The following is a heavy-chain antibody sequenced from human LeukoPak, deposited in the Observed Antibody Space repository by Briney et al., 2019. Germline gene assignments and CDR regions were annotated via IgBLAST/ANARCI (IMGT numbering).Heavy chain of an antibody. J-gene: IGHJ4*02. D-gene: IGHD1-1*01. CDR3: AGELERREGFDY. V-gene: IGHV4-59*01. CDR1: GGSISSYY. Sequence: SETLSLTCTVSGGSISSYYWSWIRQPPGKGLEWIGYIYYSGSTNYNPSLKSRVTISVDTSKNQFSLKLSSVTAADPAVYYCAGELERREGFDYWGQGTLVTVSS. CDR2: IYYSGST.